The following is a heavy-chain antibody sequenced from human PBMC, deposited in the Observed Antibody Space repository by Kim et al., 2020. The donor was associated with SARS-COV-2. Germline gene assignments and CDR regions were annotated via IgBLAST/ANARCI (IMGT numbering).Heavy chain of an antibody. J-gene: IGHJ3*02. Sequence: SVRVSCKASGGTFSSYAISWVRQAPGQGLEWMGGIIPIFGTANYAQKFQGRVTITADESTSTAYMELSSLRSEDTAVYYCACSGQGAFDIWGQGTMVTVSS. CDR1: GGTFSSYA. CDR2: IIPIFGTA. CDR3: ACSGQGAFDI. D-gene: IGHD3-10*01. V-gene: IGHV1-69*13.